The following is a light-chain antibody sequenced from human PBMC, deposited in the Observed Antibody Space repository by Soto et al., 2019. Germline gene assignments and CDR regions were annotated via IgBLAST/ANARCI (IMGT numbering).Light chain of an antibody. Sequence: EIVLTQSPGTLSLSPGETLSLSCRSSQSVRRYLAWYQHKPGQAPRLLIYDASNRATGIPDRFSGSGSGTDFNLTITRLEPEDFAVYYCQQYDSSPRTFGQGPKVEIK. J-gene: IGKJ1*01. CDR2: DAS. CDR3: QQYDSSPRT. V-gene: IGKV3-20*01. CDR1: QSVRRY.